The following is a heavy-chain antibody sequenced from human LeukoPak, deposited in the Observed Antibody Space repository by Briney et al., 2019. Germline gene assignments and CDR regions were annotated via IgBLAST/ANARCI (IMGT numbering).Heavy chain of an antibody. V-gene: IGHV3-11*05. D-gene: IGHD3-16*01. CDR3: TTDPGENYYYYYMDV. Sequence: SVKGRFTISRDNAKSSLYLQMNSLKTEDTAVYYCTTDPGENYYYYYMDVWGKGTTVTVSS. J-gene: IGHJ6*03.